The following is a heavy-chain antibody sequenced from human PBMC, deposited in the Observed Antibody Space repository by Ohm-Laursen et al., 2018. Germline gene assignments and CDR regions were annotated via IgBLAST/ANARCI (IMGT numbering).Heavy chain of an antibody. D-gene: IGHD3-16*01. J-gene: IGHJ4*02. V-gene: IGHV3-7*01. CDR1: GFTFSSYA. CDR3: VRVFRSGDLL. Sequence: SLRLSCSATGFTFSSYAMSWVRQAPGKGLEWVANIKQDGSEKYYVDSVKGRFTISRDNAKNSLYLQMSSLRAEDTAVYYCVRVFRSGDLLRGQGTLVTVSS. CDR2: IKQDGSEK.